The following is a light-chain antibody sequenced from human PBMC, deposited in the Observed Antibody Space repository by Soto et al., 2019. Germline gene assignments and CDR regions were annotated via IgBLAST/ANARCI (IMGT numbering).Light chain of an antibody. CDR3: QQYNNWYT. V-gene: IGKV3-15*01. CDR2: GAS. Sequence: DIVMTQSPATLSASPGERATLSCRASQSVHSNLAWYQQKPGQAPRLLIYGASTRATGIPARFSGSGSGTEFTLTISSLQSEDSAIYYCQQYNNWYTFGQGTRLEIK. J-gene: IGKJ5*01. CDR1: QSVHSN.